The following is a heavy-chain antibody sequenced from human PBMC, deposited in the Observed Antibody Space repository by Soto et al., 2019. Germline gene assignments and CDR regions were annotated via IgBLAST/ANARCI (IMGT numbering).Heavy chain of an antibody. J-gene: IGHJ5*02. Sequence: SETLSLTCAVSGYSISSGYYWGWIRQPPGKGLEWIGSIYHSGSTYYNPSLKSRVTISVDTSKNQFSLKLSSVTAADTAVYYCAREPVYSSSAGHWLDPWGQGNLVTVYS. CDR3: AREPVYSSSAGHWLDP. V-gene: IGHV4-38-2*02. CDR2: IYHSGST. CDR1: GYSISSGYY. D-gene: IGHD6-6*01.